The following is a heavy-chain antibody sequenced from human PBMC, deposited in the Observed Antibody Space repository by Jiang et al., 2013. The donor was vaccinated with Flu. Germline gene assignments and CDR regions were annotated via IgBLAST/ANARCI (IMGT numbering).Heavy chain of an antibody. CDR2: IYPRDSDT. CDR3: ARHAGSSPFDY. D-gene: IGHD3-10*01. Sequence: IIYPRDSDTRYSPSFQGQVTFSADKSISTAYLQWSSLKASDTAMYYCARHAGSSPFDYWGQGTLVTVSS. J-gene: IGHJ4*02. V-gene: IGHV5-51*01.